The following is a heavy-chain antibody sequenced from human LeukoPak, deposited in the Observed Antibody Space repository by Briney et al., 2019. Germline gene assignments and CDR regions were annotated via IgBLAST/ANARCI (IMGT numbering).Heavy chain of an antibody. J-gene: IGHJ4*02. V-gene: IGHV3-7*01. D-gene: IGHD2-2*01. CDR2: IKPDGSAE. CDR1: GFSFDTHW. Sequence: GGSLRLSCEASGFSFDTHWMNWVRQFPGGGLGWVANIKPDGSAEYYLDSVKGRFSISRDNVKNLVYLQLNSLRTEDTAVYYCSGRSGFSSIYWGQGTLVTVSS. CDR3: SGRSGFSSIY.